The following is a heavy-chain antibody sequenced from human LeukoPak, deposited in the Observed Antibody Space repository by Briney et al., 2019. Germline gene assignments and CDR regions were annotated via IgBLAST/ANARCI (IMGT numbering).Heavy chain of an antibody. CDR2: ISSSGSTI. D-gene: IGHD3-10*02. V-gene: IGHV3-48*03. J-gene: IGHJ6*04. Sequence: PGGSLRLSCAASGFTFSSYEMNWVRQATGKGLEWVSYISSSGSTIYYADSVKGRFISSRDNTKNSLYMQMNSLRAEDTAVYYCAELGITMIGGVWGKGTTVTISS. CDR3: AELGITMIGGV. CDR1: GFTFSSYE.